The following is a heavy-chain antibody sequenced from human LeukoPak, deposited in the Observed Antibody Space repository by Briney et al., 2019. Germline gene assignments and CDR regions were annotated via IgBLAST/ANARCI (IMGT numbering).Heavy chain of an antibody. D-gene: IGHD4-17*01. CDR1: GFTFDDYA. CDR2: ISWNSGSI. Sequence: PGGSLRLSCAASGFTFDDYAMHWVRQAPGKGLEWVSGISWNSGSIGYADSVKGRFTISRDNSKNTLYLQMNSLRAEDTAVYYCAKGLRNYYYYGMDVWGQGTTVTVSS. CDR3: AKGLRNYYYYGMDV. V-gene: IGHV3-9*01. J-gene: IGHJ6*02.